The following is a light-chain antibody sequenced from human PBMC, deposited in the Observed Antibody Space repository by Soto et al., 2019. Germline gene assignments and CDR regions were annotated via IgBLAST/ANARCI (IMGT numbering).Light chain of an antibody. CDR2: KAS. J-gene: IGKJ4*01. V-gene: IGKV1-5*03. Sequence: DIQMTQSPSTLSASVGDRVTITCRASQSISSWLAWYQQKPGKAPKLLIYKASSLESGVPSRFSSSGSGTEFTLTISSLQPDDFATYYCQQYNSYSALTFGGGTMVEIK. CDR1: QSISSW. CDR3: QQYNSYSALT.